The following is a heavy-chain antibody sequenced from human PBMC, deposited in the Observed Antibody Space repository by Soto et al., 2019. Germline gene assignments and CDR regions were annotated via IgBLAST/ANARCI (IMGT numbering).Heavy chain of an antibody. D-gene: IGHD2-2*01. Sequence: QVQLVQSGAEVKKPGSSVKVSCKASGGTFSSYAISWVRKAPDQGLEWMGGFFPISETTNYAQKFQGRVTITADESKSTAYMELSSLRSEDTAVYYCARSQGSSTSLEIYYYYYYGMDVWGQGTTVTVSS. V-gene: IGHV1-69*01. CDR2: FFPISETT. CDR3: ARSQGSSTSLEIYYYYYYGMDV. J-gene: IGHJ6*02. CDR1: GGTFSSYA.